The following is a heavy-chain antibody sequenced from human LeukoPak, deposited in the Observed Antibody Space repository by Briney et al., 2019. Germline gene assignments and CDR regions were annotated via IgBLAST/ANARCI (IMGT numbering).Heavy chain of an antibody. CDR3: AMSIAGAFDI. J-gene: IGHJ3*02. D-gene: IGHD6-6*01. Sequence: PSETLSLTCIVATGSISSYYWSWIRQPPGKGLEWIGYIYYSGSTNYNPSLKSRVTISVDTSKNQFSLKLSSVTAADTAVYYCAMSIAGAFDIWGQGTMVTVSS. CDR2: IYYSGST. V-gene: IGHV4-59*08. CDR1: TGSISSYY.